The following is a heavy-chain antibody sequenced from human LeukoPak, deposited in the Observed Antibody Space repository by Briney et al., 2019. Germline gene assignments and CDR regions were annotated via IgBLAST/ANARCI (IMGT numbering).Heavy chain of an antibody. CDR2: IYSGGGT. Sequence: GGSLRLSCSASGFTVSNNYMSWVRQAPGKALEWVSIIYSGGGTNYADSVKGRFTISRNNSKNTLYLRMSSLRPDDTAVYYCARGLQQQLGWFDPWGQGTLVTVSS. CDR3: ARGLQQQLGWFDP. J-gene: IGHJ5*02. D-gene: IGHD6-13*01. V-gene: IGHV3-53*04. CDR1: GFTVSNNY.